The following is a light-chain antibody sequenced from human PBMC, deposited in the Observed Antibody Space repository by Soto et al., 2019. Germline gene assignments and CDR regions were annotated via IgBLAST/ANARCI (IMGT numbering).Light chain of an antibody. V-gene: IGKV3-20*01. CDR3: QQYDTSPPMYT. J-gene: IGKJ2*01. CDR2: ATS. CDR1: QSVDSTY. Sequence: EIVLTQSPGTLSLSPGERATLSCRAGQSVDSTYLAWYQQKPDQSPRLLIYATSTRAAGIPDRFSGSGSGTDFTLTISRLEPDDVAVYYCQQYDTSPPMYTFGQGTKVEIK.